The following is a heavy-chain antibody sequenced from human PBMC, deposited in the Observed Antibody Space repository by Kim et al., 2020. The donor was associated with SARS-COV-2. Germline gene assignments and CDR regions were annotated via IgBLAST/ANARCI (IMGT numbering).Heavy chain of an antibody. CDR2: IYDSGST. V-gene: IGHV4-59*01. J-gene: IGHJ4*02. CDR3: ARALDGHKYLFDY. CDR1: GGSIRSYY. D-gene: IGHD2-2*02. Sequence: SETLSLTCTVSGGSIRSYYWSWIRQPPGKGLEWIGYIYDSGSTNYNPSLKSRVTISIDTSKNQFSLKLSSVTAAYTAVYYCARALDGHKYLFDYWGQGTL.